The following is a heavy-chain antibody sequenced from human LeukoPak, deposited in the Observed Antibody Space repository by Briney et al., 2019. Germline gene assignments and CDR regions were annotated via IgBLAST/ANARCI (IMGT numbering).Heavy chain of an antibody. V-gene: IGHV4-34*01. D-gene: IGHD2-2*01. CDR2: INHSGST. Sequence: PSETLSLTCAVYGGSFSGYYWSWIRQPPGKGLEWIGEINHSGSTNYNPSLKSRVTISVDTSKNQFSLKLSSVTAADTAVYYCARRRRVVPAGYMNGMDVWGQGTTVTVSS. CDR3: ARRRRVVPAGYMNGMDV. CDR1: GGSFSGYY. J-gene: IGHJ6*02.